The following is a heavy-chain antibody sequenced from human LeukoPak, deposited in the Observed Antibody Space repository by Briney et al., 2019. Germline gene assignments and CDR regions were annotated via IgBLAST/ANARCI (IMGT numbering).Heavy chain of an antibody. CDR1: GFTFSSYS. CDR3: ARVAGAGIWDY. J-gene: IGHJ4*02. CDR2: ISSSSSTI. Sequence: PGGSLRLSCAASGFTFSSYSMNWARQAPGKGLEWVSYISSSSSTIQYADSVKGRFTISRDNAKNSLYLQMNSLRAEDTAVYYCARVAGAGIWDYWGQGTLVTVSS. V-gene: IGHV3-48*01. D-gene: IGHD1-26*01.